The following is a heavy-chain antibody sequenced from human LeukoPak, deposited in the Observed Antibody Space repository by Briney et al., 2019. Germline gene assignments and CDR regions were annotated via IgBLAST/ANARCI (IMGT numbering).Heavy chain of an antibody. CDR2: ISSSGSTI. D-gene: IGHD5-12*01. J-gene: IGHJ4*02. V-gene: IGHV3-48*03. CDR1: GFTFSSYE. Sequence: GVLRLSCAASGFTFSSYEMNWVRQAPGKGLEWVSYISSSGSTIYYADSVKGRFTISRDNAKNSLYLQMNSLRAEDTAVYYCARDLAVSGYDFPDAFDCWGQGTLVTVSS. CDR3: ARDLAVSGYDFPDAFDC.